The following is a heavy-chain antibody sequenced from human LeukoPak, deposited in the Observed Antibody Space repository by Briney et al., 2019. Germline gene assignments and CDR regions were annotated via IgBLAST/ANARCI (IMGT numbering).Heavy chain of an antibody. J-gene: IGHJ6*03. Sequence: SETLSLTCAVYGGSSSGYYWSWIRQPPGKGLEWIGYIYYSGSTNYNPSLKSRVTISVDTSKNQFSLKLTSVTAADTAVYYCARLHADTTMTPYYYYIYVWGKGTTVTVSS. D-gene: IGHD5-18*01. V-gene: IGHV4-59*08. CDR3: ARLHADTTMTPYYYYIYV. CDR2: IYYSGST. CDR1: GGSSSGYY.